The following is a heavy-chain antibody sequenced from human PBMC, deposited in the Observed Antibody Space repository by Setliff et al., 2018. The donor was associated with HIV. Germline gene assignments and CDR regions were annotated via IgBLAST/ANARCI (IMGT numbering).Heavy chain of an antibody. V-gene: IGHV4-30-2*01. Sequence: SETLSLTCTVSGGFISTGGYSWSWIRQPPGKGLEWIGYIYHSGNTYYADSVKGRFTISRDNSKNTLFLQMNSLRVEDTALYYCAKAPGWLFLSHYWGQGTLVTVSS. D-gene: IGHD3-22*01. CDR1: GGFISTGGYS. J-gene: IGHJ4*02. CDR2: IYHSGNT. CDR3: AKAPGWLFLSHY.